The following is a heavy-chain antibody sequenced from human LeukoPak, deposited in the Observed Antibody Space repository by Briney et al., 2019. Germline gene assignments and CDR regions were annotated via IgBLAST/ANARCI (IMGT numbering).Heavy chain of an antibody. J-gene: IGHJ3*02. Sequence: PGGSLRLSCTVSGFTVSSNSMSWVRQAPGKGLEWVSFIYSDNTHYSDSVKGRFTISRDNSKNTLYLQMNSLRAEDTAVYYCAREIVGATIVAFDIWGQGTMVTVSS. CDR3: AREIVGATIVAFDI. D-gene: IGHD1-26*01. CDR2: IYSDNT. CDR1: GFTVSSNS. V-gene: IGHV3-53*01.